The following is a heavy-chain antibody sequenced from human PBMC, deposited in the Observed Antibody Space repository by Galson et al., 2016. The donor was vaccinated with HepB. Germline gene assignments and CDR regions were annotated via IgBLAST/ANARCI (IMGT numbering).Heavy chain of an antibody. J-gene: IGHJ6*04. CDR1: GFIFSSYS. Sequence: SLRLSCAASGFIFSSYSMHWVRQAPGKGLEWVAVISYDGSNKYYADSVKGRFTISRDISKNTLYLQVNSLRAEDPAVYYCARGPFALGDRKVYDFDYWGKGTTVTVSS. D-gene: IGHD3-9*01. V-gene: IGHV3-30-3*01. CDR2: ISYDGSNK. CDR3: ARGPFALGDRKVYDFDY.